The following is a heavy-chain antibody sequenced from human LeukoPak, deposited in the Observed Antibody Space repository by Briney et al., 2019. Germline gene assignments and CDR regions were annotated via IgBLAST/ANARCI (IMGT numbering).Heavy chain of an antibody. CDR3: AKDSAFYYIDV. D-gene: IGHD3-10*01. V-gene: IGHV3-30*02. CDR1: GFTFNNYG. CDR2: IRYNGNNQ. J-gene: IGHJ6*03. Sequence: GGSLRLSCAASGFTFNNYGMHWVRQAPGKGLEWVAFIRYNGNNQYYADSVKGRFTISGDNSKNTLYLQINSLKGDDTAVYYCAKDSAFYYIDVWGKGTTVSISS.